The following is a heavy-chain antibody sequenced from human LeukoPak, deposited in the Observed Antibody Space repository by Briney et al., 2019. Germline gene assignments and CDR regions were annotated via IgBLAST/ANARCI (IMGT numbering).Heavy chain of an antibody. CDR3: ARGIVVVTALWDHDAFDI. CDR1: GGSISSYY. J-gene: IGHJ3*02. V-gene: IGHV4-4*07. CDR2: IYTSGST. Sequence: SETLSLTCTVSGGSISSYYWSWIRQPAGKGVEWIGRIYTSGSTNYNPSLKSRVTMSVDTSKNQFSLKLSSVTAADTAVYYCARGIVVVTALWDHDAFDIWGQGTMVTVSS. D-gene: IGHD2-21*02.